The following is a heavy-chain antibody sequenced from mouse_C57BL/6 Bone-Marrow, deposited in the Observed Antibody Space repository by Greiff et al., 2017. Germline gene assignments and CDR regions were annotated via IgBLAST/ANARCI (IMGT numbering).Heavy chain of an antibody. CDR3: ARGPIYYYGSSPAWFAY. D-gene: IGHD1-1*01. CDR1: GYTFTTYP. J-gene: IGHJ3*01. Sequence: VQGVESGAELVKPGASVKMSCKASGYTFTTYPIEWMKQNHGKSLEWIGNFHPYNDDTKYNEKFKGKATLTVEKSSSTVYLELSRLTSDDSAVYYCARGPIYYYGSSPAWFAYWGQGTLVTVSA. V-gene: IGHV1-47*01. CDR2: FHPYNDDT.